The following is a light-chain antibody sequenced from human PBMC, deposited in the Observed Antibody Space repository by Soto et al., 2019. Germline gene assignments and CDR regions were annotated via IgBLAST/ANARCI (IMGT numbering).Light chain of an antibody. CDR3: QQANSFPLT. V-gene: IGKV1-12*01. CDR1: QDISSW. CDR2: GAS. J-gene: IGKJ4*01. Sequence: DIHMTQSPSSVAASVGDRVTITCRASQDISSWLAWFQQKPGKAPKLLIYGASTLPSGVLSRFSGSGSGTDFTLTISSLQPQDFATYYCQQANSFPLTFGGGTKVDIK.